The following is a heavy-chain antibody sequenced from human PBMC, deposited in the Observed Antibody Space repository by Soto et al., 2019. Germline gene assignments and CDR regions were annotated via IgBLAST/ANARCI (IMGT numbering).Heavy chain of an antibody. J-gene: IGHJ4*02. CDR1: GFAFSDAS. CDR3: TPLASGHYGYDF. Sequence: PGGSLRLSCAASGFAFSDASMSWVHQAPGKGLEWVGRIKTKSSGGTTDYAAPVKGRFTISRDDSKNTVYLQMDSLKAEDTAVYSCTPLASGHYGYDFWGQGTLVTVSS. D-gene: IGHD3-3*01. CDR2: IKTKSSGGTT. V-gene: IGHV3-15*01.